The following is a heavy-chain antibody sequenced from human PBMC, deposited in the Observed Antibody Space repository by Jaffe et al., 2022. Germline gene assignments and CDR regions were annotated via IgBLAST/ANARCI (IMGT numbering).Heavy chain of an antibody. Sequence: EVQLVESGGGLVKPGGSLRLSCAASGFTFSNAWMSWVRQAPGKGLEWVGRIKSKTDGGTTDYAAPVKGRFTISRDDSKNTLYLQMNSLKTEDTAVYYCTTDRRRSTEAFQHWGQGTLVTVSS. CDR3: TTDRRRSTEAFQH. J-gene: IGHJ1*01. V-gene: IGHV3-15*01. CDR2: IKSKTDGGTT. CDR1: GFTFSNAW. D-gene: IGHD4-17*01.